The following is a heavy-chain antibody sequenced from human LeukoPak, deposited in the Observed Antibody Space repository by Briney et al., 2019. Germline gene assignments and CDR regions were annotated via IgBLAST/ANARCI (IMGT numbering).Heavy chain of an antibody. CDR2: IYVTGST. CDR1: GGSIGTYC. D-gene: IGHD3-16*02. J-gene: IGHJ6*03. V-gene: IGHV4-59*08. CDR3: ARHIGGGIEDVDV. Sequence: SETLSLSCTVSGGSIGTYCWGWIRQSPGKGLEWIGHIYVTGSTRYNPCLESRVTISGDTSKNQFFLKMSSVTAADTAVYYCARHIGGGIEDVDVWGKGTKGTGSS.